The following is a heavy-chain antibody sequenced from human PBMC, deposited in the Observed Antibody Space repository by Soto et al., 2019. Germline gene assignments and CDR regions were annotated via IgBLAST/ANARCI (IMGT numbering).Heavy chain of an antibody. D-gene: IGHD3-22*01. CDR3: ARLYDSSGASDY. CDR2: IDPSDSYT. Sequence: GESLKISCKGSGYSFTSYWISWVRQMPGKGLVWMGRIDPSDSYTNYSPSFQGHVTISADKSISTAYLQWSSLKASDSAMYYCARLYDSSGASDYWGQGTLVTVSS. V-gene: IGHV5-10-1*01. CDR1: GYSFTSYW. J-gene: IGHJ4*02.